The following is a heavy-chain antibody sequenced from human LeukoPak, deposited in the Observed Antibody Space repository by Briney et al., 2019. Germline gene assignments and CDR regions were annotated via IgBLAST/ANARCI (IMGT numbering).Heavy chain of an antibody. D-gene: IGHD6-6*01. CDR1: GFTFSSYA. CDR3: ARDRGIAARLEAFDI. V-gene: IGHV3-30-3*01. CDR2: ISYDGSNK. Sequence: GGSLRLSCAASGFTFSSYAMHWVRQAPGKGLEWVAVISYDGSNKYYADSVKGRFTISRDNSKNTLYLQMNSLRAEDTAVYYCARDRGIAARLEAFDIWGQGTMVTVSS. J-gene: IGHJ3*02.